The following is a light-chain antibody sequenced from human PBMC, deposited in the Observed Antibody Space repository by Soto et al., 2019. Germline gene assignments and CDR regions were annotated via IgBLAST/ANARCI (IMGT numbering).Light chain of an antibody. Sequence: DIQMTQSPSSLSASVGDRVTITCRASQSIGRYLNWYQQKPGKAPKLLIYAASTLESGVPSQFSGSGSGTDFTLAISSLQPEDFATYYCQQSYSTPYTFGQGTKLDIK. V-gene: IGKV1-39*01. CDR2: AAS. CDR1: QSIGRY. J-gene: IGKJ2*01. CDR3: QQSYSTPYT.